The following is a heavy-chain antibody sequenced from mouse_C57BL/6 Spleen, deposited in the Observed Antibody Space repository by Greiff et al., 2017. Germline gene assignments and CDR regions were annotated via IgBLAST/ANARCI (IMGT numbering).Heavy chain of an antibody. V-gene: IGHV3-6*01. J-gene: IGHJ2*01. Sequence: EVQLVESGPGLVKPSQSLSLTCSVTGYSITSGYYWNWIRQFPGNKLEWMGYISYDGSNNYNPSRKNRISITRDTSKNQFFLKLNSVTTEDTATYYCAREGNYKDYFDYWGQGTTLTVSS. CDR2: ISYDGSN. CDR1: GYSITSGYY. D-gene: IGHD2-12*01. CDR3: AREGNYKDYFDY.